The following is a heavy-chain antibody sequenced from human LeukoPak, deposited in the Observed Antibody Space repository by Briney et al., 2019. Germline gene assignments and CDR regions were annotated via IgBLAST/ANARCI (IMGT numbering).Heavy chain of an antibody. D-gene: IGHD5-18*01. CDR2: IVVSSGNT. CDR3: AAPSRIQLDY. Sequence: ASVKVSCKASGFTFTSSAVQWVRQPRGRRLEWIGWIVVSSGNTNYAQMFKGRVTITRDMYTSTAYMELSSLRSEDTAVYYCAAPSRIQLDYWGQGTLVTVSS. V-gene: IGHV1-58*01. J-gene: IGHJ4*02. CDR1: GFTFTSSA.